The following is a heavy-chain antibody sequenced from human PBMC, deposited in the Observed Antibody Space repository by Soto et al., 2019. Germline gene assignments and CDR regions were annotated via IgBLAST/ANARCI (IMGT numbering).Heavy chain of an antibody. D-gene: IGHD3-3*01. CDR2: IIPIFGTA. V-gene: IGHV1-69*13. Sequence: SVKVSCKASGGTFSSYAISWARQAPGQGLEWMGGIIPIFGTANYAQKFQGRVTITADESTSTAYMELSSLRSEDTAVYYCARNGAIFGVVVLHYYYYYGMDVWGQGTTVTVSS. CDR1: GGTFSSYA. CDR3: ARNGAIFGVVVLHYYYYYGMDV. J-gene: IGHJ6*02.